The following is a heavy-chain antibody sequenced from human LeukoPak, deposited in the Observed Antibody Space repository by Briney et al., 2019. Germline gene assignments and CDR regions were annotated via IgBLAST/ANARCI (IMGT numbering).Heavy chain of an antibody. J-gene: IGHJ5*02. CDR2: IIPIFGTT. Sequence: ASVKVSCKASGGTFSNYAITWVRQAPGQGLEWMGGIIPIFGTTNYAQMFQGRVAITADEPTSTAYMELSSLRSEDTAVYYCARDRKLPSRPLDPWGQGTLVTVSS. CDR3: ARDRKLPSRPLDP. D-gene: IGHD1-7*01. V-gene: IGHV1-69*13. CDR1: GGTFSNYA.